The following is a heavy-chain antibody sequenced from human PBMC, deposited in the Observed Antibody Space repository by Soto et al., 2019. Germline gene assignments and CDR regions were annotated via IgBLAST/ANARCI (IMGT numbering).Heavy chain of an antibody. CDR1: GYRFTSYW. V-gene: IGHV5-51*01. D-gene: IGHD2-8*01. CDR2: IYPGDSDT. CDR3: ARQVYEDKDAFDI. J-gene: IGHJ3*02. Sequence: GESLKISCKGSGYRFTSYWLGWVRQMPGKGLEWLGIIYPGDSDTRYSPSFQGQVTISADKSISTAYLQWSSLKASDTAIYYCARQVYEDKDAFDIWGQGTKVTVSS.